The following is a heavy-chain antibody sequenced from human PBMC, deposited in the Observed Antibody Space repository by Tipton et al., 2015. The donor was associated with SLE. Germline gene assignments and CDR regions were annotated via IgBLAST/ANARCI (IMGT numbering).Heavy chain of an antibody. V-gene: IGHV3-11*01. CDR1: GFTFSDYS. CDR2: ISSSGGTI. CDR3: ARDHEHCRGGSCYFSYFDS. D-gene: IGHD2-15*01. Sequence: SLRLSCAASGFTFSDYSMSWIRQAPGKGLEWLSYISSSGGTINYADSVKGRFTVSRDNARNSLYLQLNSLRAEDTAVYYCARDHEHCRGGSCYFSYFDSWGQGSLVTVSS. J-gene: IGHJ4*02.